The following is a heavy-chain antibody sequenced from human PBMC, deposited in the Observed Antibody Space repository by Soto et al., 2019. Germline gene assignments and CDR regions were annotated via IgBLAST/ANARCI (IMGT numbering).Heavy chain of an antibody. CDR2: ISAYNGKT. J-gene: IGHJ4*02. D-gene: IGHD6-19*01. CDR1: GYPFTSYG. Sequence: QVQLVQSGAEVKKPGASVKVSCKTSGYPFTSYGIYWVRQAPGQGPEWLGWISAYNGKTSYTQKFQGRVTRTTDTSTSTAYMELRSLRSDDTAVYYCARDRLIAVTGLLHYWGQGTLVTVSS. V-gene: IGHV1-18*01. CDR3: ARDRLIAVTGLLHY.